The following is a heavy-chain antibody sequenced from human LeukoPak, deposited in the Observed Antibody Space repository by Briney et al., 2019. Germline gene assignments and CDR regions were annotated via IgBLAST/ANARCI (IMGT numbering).Heavy chain of an antibody. D-gene: IGHD6-19*01. J-gene: IGHJ4*02. CDR1: GGSISSGGYY. CDR2: IYYRGST. CDR3: VRHLLDSSGWRHYFDY. V-gene: IGHV4-39*01. Sequence: SETLSLTCTVSGGSISSGGYYWSWIRQHPGKGLEWIGYIYYRGSTYYNPSLKNRVTISVDTSKNQLFLQLSSVTATDTAVYYCVRHLLDSSGWRHYFDYWGQGALVTVSS.